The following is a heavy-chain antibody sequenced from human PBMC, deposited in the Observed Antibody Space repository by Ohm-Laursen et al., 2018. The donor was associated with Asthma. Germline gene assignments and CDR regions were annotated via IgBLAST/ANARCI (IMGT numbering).Heavy chain of an antibody. CDR3: ASQPRYSYGLDV. Sequence: SQTLSLTCGVSGGSITRGGYSWHWIRQPPGKGLEWIGHIFHSGNTYYNPSLKSRVTISLDRPKNQFSLKLTSVTAADTAVYYCASQPRYSYGLDVWGQGTTVAVSS. J-gene: IGHJ6*02. CDR2: IFHSGNT. CDR1: GGSITRGGYS. V-gene: IGHV4-30-2*01.